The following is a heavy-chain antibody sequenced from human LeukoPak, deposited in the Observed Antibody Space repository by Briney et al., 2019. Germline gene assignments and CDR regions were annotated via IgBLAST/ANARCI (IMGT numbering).Heavy chain of an antibody. D-gene: IGHD3-22*01. Sequence: ASVKVSCKVSGYTLTELSMHWVRQAPGKGLEWMGGFDPEDGETIYAQKFQGRVTMTEDTSTDTAYMELSSLRSEDTAVYYCATLLSVITMIVVRGSGAFDIWGQGTMVTVSS. V-gene: IGHV1-24*01. CDR2: FDPEDGET. CDR3: ATLLSVITMIVVRGSGAFDI. CDR1: GYTLTELS. J-gene: IGHJ3*02.